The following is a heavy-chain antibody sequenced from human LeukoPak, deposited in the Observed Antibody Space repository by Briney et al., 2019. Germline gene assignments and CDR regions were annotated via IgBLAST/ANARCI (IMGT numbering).Heavy chain of an antibody. D-gene: IGHD1-20*01. J-gene: IGHJ4*02. Sequence: PSETLSRTCTVSGGSISSYYWSWIRQPPGKGLEWIGYIYYSGSTNYNPSLKSRVTISVDTSKNQFSLKLSSVTAADTAVYYCARARYNWKVPYFDYWGQGTLVTVSS. CDR3: ARARYNWKVPYFDY. V-gene: IGHV4-59*01. CDR2: IYYSGST. CDR1: GGSISSYY.